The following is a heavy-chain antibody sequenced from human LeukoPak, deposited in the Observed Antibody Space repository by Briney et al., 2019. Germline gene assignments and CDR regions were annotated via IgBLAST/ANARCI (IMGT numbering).Heavy chain of an antibody. D-gene: IGHD2-2*01. Sequence: ASVKVSCKASGYTFTSYGISWVRQAPGQGLEWMGWISAYNGNTNYAQKLQGRVTMTTDTSTSTAYMELRSLRSDDTAVYYCARDCNSTSCKGAFDIWGQGTMVTVSS. CDR2: ISAYNGNT. V-gene: IGHV1-18*01. J-gene: IGHJ3*02. CDR3: ARDCNSTSCKGAFDI. CDR1: GYTFTSYG.